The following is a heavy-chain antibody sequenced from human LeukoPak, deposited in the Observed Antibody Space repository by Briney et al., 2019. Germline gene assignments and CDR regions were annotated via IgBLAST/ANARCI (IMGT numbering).Heavy chain of an antibody. CDR2: ISGSGGST. V-gene: IGHV3-23*01. J-gene: IGHJ4*02. CDR3: AKGSTEAVN. D-gene: IGHD4-17*01. CDR1: GFTFSSYV. Sequence: GGSLRLSCAASGFTFSSYVMTWVREAPGRGLEWGSSISGSGGSTFYADTVKGRFTIPRDNSKNTLSLQMNSLRAEDTAIYYCAKGSTEAVNWGQGTLVTVSS.